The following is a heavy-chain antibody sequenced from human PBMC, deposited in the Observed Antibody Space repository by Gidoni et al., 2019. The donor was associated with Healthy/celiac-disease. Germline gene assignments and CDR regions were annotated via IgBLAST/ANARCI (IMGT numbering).Heavy chain of an antibody. CDR1: GGSFSGYY. J-gene: IGHJ5*02. CDR3: ASAYYYDSSGYYP. CDR2: INHSGST. D-gene: IGHD3-22*01. Sequence: QVQLQQWGAGLLKPSETLSLTCAVYGGSFSGYYWSWIRQPPGKGLEWIGEINHSGSTNYNQSLKSRVTISVDTSKNQFSLKLSSVTAADTAVYYCASAYYYDSSGYYPWGQGTLVTVSS. V-gene: IGHV4-34*01.